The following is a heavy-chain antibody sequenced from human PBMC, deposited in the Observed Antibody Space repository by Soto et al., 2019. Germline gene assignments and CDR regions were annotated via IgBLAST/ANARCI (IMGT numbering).Heavy chain of an antibody. J-gene: IGHJ4*02. CDR2: ISGSADST. Sequence: EVQLLESGGGLVQPGGSLRLSCAASGFTFSGYAMTWVRQAPGKGLEWVSAISGSADSTYYADSVRGRFTISRDNSKNTLYVQMNSLRAEDTAVYYCRTGYSGDQKRIDSWGQGTLVTVSS. V-gene: IGHV3-23*01. CDR3: RTGYSGDQKRIDS. CDR1: GFTFSGYA. D-gene: IGHD6-13*01.